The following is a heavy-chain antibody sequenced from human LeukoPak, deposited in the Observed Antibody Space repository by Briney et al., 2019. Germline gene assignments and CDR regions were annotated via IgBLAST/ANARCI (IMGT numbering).Heavy chain of an antibody. D-gene: IGHD5-24*01. J-gene: IGHJ4*02. CDR2: VNHSGST. Sequence: PTETLSLTCAVHGGSFSGYYWNWIRQPPGKGLEWIGEVNHSGSTTYNPSLKSRVTISVDTSKNQFSLKLSSVTAADTAVYYCARTNGFSDFDYWGQGTLVTVSS. CDR3: ARTNGFSDFDY. V-gene: IGHV4-34*01. CDR1: GGSFSGYY.